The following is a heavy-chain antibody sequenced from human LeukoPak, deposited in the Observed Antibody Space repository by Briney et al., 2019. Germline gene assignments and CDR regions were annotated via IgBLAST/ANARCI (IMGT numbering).Heavy chain of an antibody. CDR2: IIPIFGTA. CDR1: GGTFSSYA. J-gene: IGHJ6*02. Sequence: SVKVSCKASGGTFSSYAISWVRQAPGQGLEWMGGIIPIFGTANYAQKLQGRVTITADESTSTAYMELSSLRSEDTAVYYCARDPAIAAEVLNYGMDVWGQGTTVTVSS. V-gene: IGHV1-69*01. CDR3: ARDPAIAAEVLNYGMDV. D-gene: IGHD6-13*01.